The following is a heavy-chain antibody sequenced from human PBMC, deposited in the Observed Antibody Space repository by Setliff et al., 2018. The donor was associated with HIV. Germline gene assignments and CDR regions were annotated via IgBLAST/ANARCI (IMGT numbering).Heavy chain of an antibody. Sequence: SETLSLTCTVSGYSISSGYYWGWIRQPPGKGLEWIGSIHHSGSTFQNPSLKSRVIISVDTSKNQFSLKLSPVTAADTAVFYCARGDRNWGYADYWGQGTLVTVSS. D-gene: IGHD7-27*01. CDR2: IHHSGST. CDR1: GYSISSGYY. CDR3: ARGDRNWGYADY. J-gene: IGHJ4*02. V-gene: IGHV4-38-2*02.